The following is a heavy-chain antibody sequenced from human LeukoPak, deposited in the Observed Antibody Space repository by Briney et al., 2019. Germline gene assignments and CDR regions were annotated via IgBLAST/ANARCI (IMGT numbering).Heavy chain of an antibody. J-gene: IGHJ6*03. CDR3: ARDWVIVVAGGYYYYMDV. CDR1: GGSISSYY. D-gene: IGHD6-19*01. V-gene: IGHV4-4*07. CDR2: IYTSGST. Sequence: TSETLSLTCTVPGGSISSYYWSWIRQPAGKGLEWIGRIYTSGSTNYNPSLKSRVTMSVDTSKNQFSLKLSSVTAADTAVYYCARDWVIVVAGGYYYYMDVWGKGTTVTVSS.